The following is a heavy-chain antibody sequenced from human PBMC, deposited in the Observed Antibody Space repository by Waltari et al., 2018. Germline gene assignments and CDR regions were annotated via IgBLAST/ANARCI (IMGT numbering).Heavy chain of an antibody. D-gene: IGHD6-6*01. Sequence: QVQLQESGPGLVKPPETLSLTCAVSGDSISSTYYWGWVRQPPGKGLEWIGSIYHSGNTYYNPSLKSRVSISIDTSKNQFSLRLTSVTAADTAGYYCARFSSSSSRGFWFGLWGQGTLVTISS. V-gene: IGHV4-38-2*01. CDR3: ARFSSSSSRGFWFGL. CDR2: IYHSGNT. J-gene: IGHJ5*02. CDR1: GDSISSTYY.